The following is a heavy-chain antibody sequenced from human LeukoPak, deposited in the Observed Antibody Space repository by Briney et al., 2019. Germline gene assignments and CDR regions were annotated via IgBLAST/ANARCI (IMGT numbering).Heavy chain of an antibody. Sequence: PSQTLSLTCTVSGGSISSYYWSWIRQPAGKGLEWIGRIYTSGSTNYNPSLKSRVTMSVDTSKNQFSLKLSSVTAADTAVYYCARGPPDYYDSSGYYYWGQGTLVTVSS. D-gene: IGHD3-22*01. CDR3: ARGPPDYYDSSGYYY. V-gene: IGHV4-4*07. CDR2: IYTSGST. CDR1: GGSISSYY. J-gene: IGHJ4*02.